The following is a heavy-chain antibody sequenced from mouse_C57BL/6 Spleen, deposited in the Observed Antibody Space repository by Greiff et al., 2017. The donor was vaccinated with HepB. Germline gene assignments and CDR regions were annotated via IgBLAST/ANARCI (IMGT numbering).Heavy chain of an antibody. V-gene: IGHV1-82*01. Sequence: VKLMESGPELVKPGASVKISCKASGYAFSSSWMNWVKQRPGKGLEWIGRIYPGDGDTNYNGKFKGKATLTADKSSSTAYMQLSSLTSEDSAVYFCARWGVTYGNYPHYYAMDYWGQGTSVTVSS. J-gene: IGHJ4*01. D-gene: IGHD2-1*01. CDR1: GYAFSSSW. CDR3: ARWGVTYGNYPHYYAMDY. CDR2: IYPGDGDT.